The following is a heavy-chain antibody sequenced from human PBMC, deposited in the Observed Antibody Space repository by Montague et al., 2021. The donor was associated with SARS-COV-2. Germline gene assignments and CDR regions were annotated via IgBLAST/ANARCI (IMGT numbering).Heavy chain of an antibody. CDR3: ARGIDFGLVASRSHYFDT. Sequence: SETLSLTCSFSGTTRKNNYYWGWIRQPPGKGLEWVGSLYYSGNAYYSPXXRSRVTISVDTSRSQFPLQLTSVTVADTALYYCARGIDFGLVASRSHYFDTWGQGTLVSVSS. CDR1: GTTRKNNYY. V-gene: IGHV4-39*01. J-gene: IGHJ4*02. D-gene: IGHD3-3*01. CDR2: LYYSGNA.